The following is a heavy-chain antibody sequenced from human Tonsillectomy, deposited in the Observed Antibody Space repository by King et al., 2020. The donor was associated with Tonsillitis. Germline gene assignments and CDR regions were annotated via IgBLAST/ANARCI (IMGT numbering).Heavy chain of an antibody. D-gene: IGHD3-3*01. J-gene: IGHJ4*02. CDR1: GYTFTDSY. CDR3: ATVGYDFWSGRH. CDR2: IKPNSGGT. V-gene: IGHV1-2*02. Sequence: VQLVQSGGEVKKPGASVKVSCKTSGYTFTDSYIHWVRQAHGQGLEWMGWIKPNSGGTNYAPKFQGRLTLTRDTSISTAYMELSRLTSDDTAFYYRATVGYDFWSGRHWGQGTLVTVSP.